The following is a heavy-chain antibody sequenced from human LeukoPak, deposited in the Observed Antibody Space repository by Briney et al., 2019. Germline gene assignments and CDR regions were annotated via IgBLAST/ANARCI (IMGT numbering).Heavy chain of an antibody. J-gene: IGHJ4*02. D-gene: IGHD6-19*01. CDR1: GYTLTGYY. CDR2: INPNGGGT. V-gene: IGHV1-2*02. CDR3: ARENNSGWYRKAAFDY. Sequence: ASVKVSCKASGYTLTGYYIHWVRQAPGQGLEWMGWINPNGGGTNYAQNFQGRVTMTRDTPISTAYMELSRLRSDDTAIYYCARENNSGWYRKAAFDYWGQGTLVTVTS.